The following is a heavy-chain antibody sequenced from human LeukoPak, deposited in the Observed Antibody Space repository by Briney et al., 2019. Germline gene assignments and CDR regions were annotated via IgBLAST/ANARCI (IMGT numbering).Heavy chain of an antibody. Sequence: SETLSLTCTVSGGSISSSSYYWGWIRQPPGKGLEWIGSIYYSGSTYYNPSLKSRVTISVDTSKNQFSLKLSSVTAADTAVYYCARQQGSSWYYGMDVWGQGTTVTVSS. D-gene: IGHD6-13*01. V-gene: IGHV4-39*01. CDR2: IYYSGST. J-gene: IGHJ6*02. CDR3: ARQQGSSWYYGMDV. CDR1: GGSISSSSYY.